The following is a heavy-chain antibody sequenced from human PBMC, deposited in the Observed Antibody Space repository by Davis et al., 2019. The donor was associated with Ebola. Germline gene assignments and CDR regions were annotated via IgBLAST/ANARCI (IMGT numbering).Heavy chain of an antibody. V-gene: IGHV4-34*01. D-gene: IGHD6-19*01. CDR1: GGSFSGYY. J-gene: IGHJ4*02. CDR3: ARVTSGWYLDY. CDR2: VNDSGST. Sequence: MPGGSLRLSCAVYGGSFSGYYWSWIRQSPVKGLEWIGEVNDSGSTNYNPSLKSRVTISVDTSKNQFSLKLSSVTAADTAVYYCARVTSGWYLDYWGQGTLVTVSS.